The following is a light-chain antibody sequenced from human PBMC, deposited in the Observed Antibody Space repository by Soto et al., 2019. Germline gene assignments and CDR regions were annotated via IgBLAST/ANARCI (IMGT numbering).Light chain of an antibody. Sequence: QSVLTQTPSAVGTPGQRVTISCSGSRTNIGSNTVNWYQQVPGTAPKLLIFSNNQRPSGVPDRFSGSRSGTSASLAISGLQSEDEADYYCQSFDSSLVGLLFGGGTKLTVL. CDR3: QSFDSSLVGLL. J-gene: IGLJ2*01. V-gene: IGLV1-44*01. CDR2: SNN. CDR1: RTNIGSNT.